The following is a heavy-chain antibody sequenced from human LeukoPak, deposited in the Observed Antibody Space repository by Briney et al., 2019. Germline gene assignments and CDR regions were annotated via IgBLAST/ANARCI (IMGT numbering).Heavy chain of an antibody. J-gene: IGHJ5*02. CDR3: ARLTIFGVLTINWFDP. CDR1: GGSISSSNHS. CDR2: TLYTGTT. Sequence: PSETLSLTCTVSGGSISSSNHSWGWIRQPPGKGLEWIGSTLYTGTTHYNPSFKSRAALSVDTSKKQVSLRLTSVTAADTAVYYCARLTIFGVLTINWFDPWGQGTLVTVSS. D-gene: IGHD3-3*01. V-gene: IGHV4-39*07.